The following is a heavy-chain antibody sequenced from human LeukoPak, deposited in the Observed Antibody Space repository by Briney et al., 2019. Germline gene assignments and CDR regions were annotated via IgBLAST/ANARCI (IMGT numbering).Heavy chain of an antibody. V-gene: IGHV3-21*01. CDR2: ISSSSSYI. Sequence: GGSLRLSCAASGFTFSSYSMNWVCQAPGKGLEWVSSISSSSSYIYYADSVKGRFTISRDNSKNTLYLQMNSLRAEDTAVYYCARDRVTMIVVVIGYYFDYWGQGTLVTVSS. D-gene: IGHD3-22*01. CDR1: GFTFSSYS. J-gene: IGHJ4*02. CDR3: ARDRVTMIVVVIGYYFDY.